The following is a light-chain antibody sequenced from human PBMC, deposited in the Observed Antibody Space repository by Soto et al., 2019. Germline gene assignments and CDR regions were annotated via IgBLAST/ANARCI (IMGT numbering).Light chain of an antibody. J-gene: IGKJ1*01. Sequence: ESLLTQSHRTLSLSPGAKATLFCRASETVSSNLAGYQHKTCQAARLLFYGASTRVTDRSPTCSGTGSAAAFTLPIISLQSEDVVVYYCQQQNKLPRTFGQGTKVDI. CDR2: GAS. CDR3: QQQNKLPRT. CDR1: ETVSSN. V-gene: IGKV3-15*01.